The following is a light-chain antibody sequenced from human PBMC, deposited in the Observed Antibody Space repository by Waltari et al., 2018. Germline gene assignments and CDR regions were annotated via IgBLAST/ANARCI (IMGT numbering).Light chain of an antibody. CDR3: QSYDSSLSGREV. V-gene: IGLV1-40*01. CDR1: SSNIGAGYD. CDR2: GNG. J-gene: IGLJ1*01. Sequence: QSVLTQPPSVSGAPGQRVTISCTGSSSNIGAGYDVHWYQQLPGTAPKLLIYGNGNRPAGVPDRVSGSKSGTSASRAITGLQAGDEADYYCQSYDSSLSGREVFGTGTKVTVL.